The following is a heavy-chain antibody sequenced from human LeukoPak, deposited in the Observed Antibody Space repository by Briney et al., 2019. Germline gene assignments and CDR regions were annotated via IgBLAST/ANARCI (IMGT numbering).Heavy chain of an antibody. D-gene: IGHD3-3*01. Sequence: GGSLRLSCAASGFTFSSYSMSWVRQAPGKGLEWVSVIYSGGSTYYADSVKGRFTISRDNSKNTLYLQMNSLRAEDTAVYYCARDSITIFGVVLWGQGTLVTVSS. J-gene: IGHJ4*02. CDR2: IYSGGST. V-gene: IGHV3-53*01. CDR3: ARDSITIFGVVL. CDR1: GFTFSSYS.